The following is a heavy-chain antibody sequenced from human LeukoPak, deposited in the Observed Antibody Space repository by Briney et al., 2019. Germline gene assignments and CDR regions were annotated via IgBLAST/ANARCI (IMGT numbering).Heavy chain of an antibody. CDR1: GFTVSSNC. Sequence: SGGSLRLSCAASGFTVSSNCMSWVRQAPGKGLEWVSVIYSGGSTYYADSVKGRFTISRDNSKNTLYLQMNSLRAEDTAVYYCARVLGPAFDIWGQGTMVTVSS. V-gene: IGHV3-53*01. CDR3: ARVLGPAFDI. D-gene: IGHD2-2*01. J-gene: IGHJ3*02. CDR2: IYSGGST.